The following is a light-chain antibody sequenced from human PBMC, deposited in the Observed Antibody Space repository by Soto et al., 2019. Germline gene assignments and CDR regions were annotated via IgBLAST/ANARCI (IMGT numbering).Light chain of an antibody. Sequence: SVFTQSPGTLSLSPGGRATLSCRASQSVSSSYLAWYQQKPGQAPRLLIYGASSRATGIPDRFSGSGSGTDFTLTISRLEPEDFAVYYCQQYGSSPWTFGQGTKVDIK. V-gene: IGKV3-20*01. J-gene: IGKJ1*01. CDR3: QQYGSSPWT. CDR2: GAS. CDR1: QSVSSSY.